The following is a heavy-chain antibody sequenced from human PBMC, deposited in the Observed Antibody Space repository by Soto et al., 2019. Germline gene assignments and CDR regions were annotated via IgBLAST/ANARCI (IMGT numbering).Heavy chain of an antibody. CDR3: TRLYGV. CDR2: IKSNPDGGTT. Sequence: EVQLVESGGGFVKPGGSLRLSCAASGLTFSNTWLNWVRQGPVRGLEWVGRIKSNPDGGTTDYAAPVKGRFTISRDDSKNTMYLEMDSRKTEDTAVYYCTRLYGVWGQGTTVTVSS. CDR1: GLTFSNTW. J-gene: IGHJ6*02. D-gene: IGHD3-10*01. V-gene: IGHV3-15*07.